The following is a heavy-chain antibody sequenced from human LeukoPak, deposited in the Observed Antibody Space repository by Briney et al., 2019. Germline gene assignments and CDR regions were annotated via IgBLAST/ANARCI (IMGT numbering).Heavy chain of an antibody. CDR1: GASISSDF. Sequence: PSETLSLTCNVSGASISSDFWSWIRQPAGKGLEWVGRIFSSGIINYNPSLKSRLTMSVDTAKNQFSLNLSSVTAADTAVYYCAREGGSSRNSDYWGQGTLVTVSS. V-gene: IGHV4-4*07. CDR3: AREGGSSRNSDY. D-gene: IGHD6-13*01. CDR2: IFSSGII. J-gene: IGHJ4*02.